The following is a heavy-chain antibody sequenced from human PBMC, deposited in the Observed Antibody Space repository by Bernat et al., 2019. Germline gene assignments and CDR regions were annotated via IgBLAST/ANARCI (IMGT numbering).Heavy chain of an antibody. CDR2: INGDGVRT. V-gene: IGHV3-74*02. J-gene: IGHJ3*02. Sequence: VHLLESGGGLVQPGGTLRLSCSASAFTFSTYAMNWVRQAPGKGLEWVSCINGDGVRTRDADSVKGRFTISRDNAKNTLYLQMNSLRDEDTAVYYCARGSASAGTDDSFDIWGQGTVVTVAS. D-gene: IGHD3/OR15-3a*01. CDR3: ARGSASAGTDDSFDI. CDR1: AFTFSTYA.